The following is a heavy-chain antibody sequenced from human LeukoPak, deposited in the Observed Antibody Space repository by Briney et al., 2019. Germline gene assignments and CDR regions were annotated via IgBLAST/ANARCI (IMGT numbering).Heavy chain of an antibody. CDR1: GFTFSRYG. J-gene: IGHJ6*03. CDR3: ARVHYGSGSYYIGAFDGYYYYYMDV. D-gene: IGHD3-10*01. V-gene: IGHV3-48*01. CDR2: FSSSSTTI. Sequence: GGSLRLSCAASGFTFSRYGMNWVRQAPGKGLEWVSYFSSSSTTIYYADSVKGRFTISRDNAKNSLYLQMHSLRAEDTAVYYCARVHYGSGSYYIGAFDGYYYYYMDVWGKGTTVTVSS.